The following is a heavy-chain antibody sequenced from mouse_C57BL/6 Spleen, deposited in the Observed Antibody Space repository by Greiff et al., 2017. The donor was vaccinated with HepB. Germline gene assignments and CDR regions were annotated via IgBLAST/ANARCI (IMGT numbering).Heavy chain of an antibody. V-gene: IGHV1-52*01. J-gene: IGHJ4*01. Sequence: QVQLQQPGAELVRPGSSVKLSCKASGYTFTSYWMHWVKQSPIQGLEWIGNIHPSDSETHYNQKFKDKATLTVDKSSSTAYMQLSSLTSEDSAVYYCARGIYYYGSSYLLYAMDYWGQGTSVTVSS. D-gene: IGHD1-1*01. CDR3: ARGIYYYGSSYLLYAMDY. CDR1: GYTFTSYW. CDR2: IHPSDSET.